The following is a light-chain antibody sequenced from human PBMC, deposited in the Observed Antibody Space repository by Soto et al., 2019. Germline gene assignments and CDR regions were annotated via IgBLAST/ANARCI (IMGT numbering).Light chain of an antibody. Sequence: DILMTQSPSTLSASVGDRVTITCRASQTISNWLAWYQQKPGKAPKVLIYDASTLDGGVPSRFSGRRSGTDFTLTISSLQPSDFATYYCQQYNTYPLTFGGGTKVDI. J-gene: IGKJ4*01. CDR1: QTISNW. CDR3: QQYNTYPLT. CDR2: DAS. V-gene: IGKV1-5*01.